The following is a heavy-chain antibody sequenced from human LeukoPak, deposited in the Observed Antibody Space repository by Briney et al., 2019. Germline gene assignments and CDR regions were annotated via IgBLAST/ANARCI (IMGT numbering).Heavy chain of an antibody. CDR2: IYPGDSDT. CDR1: GYSFTNYW. J-gene: IGHJ3*02. Sequence: GESLKISCKGSGYSFTNYWIGWVRQMPGKGLEWMGIIYPGDSDTRYSPSFQGQVTISADKSISTAYLQWSSLMASDTAMYYCARHGHSAYDGHDAFDIWGQGTMVTASS. V-gene: IGHV5-51*01. CDR3: ARHGHSAYDGHDAFDI. D-gene: IGHD5-12*01.